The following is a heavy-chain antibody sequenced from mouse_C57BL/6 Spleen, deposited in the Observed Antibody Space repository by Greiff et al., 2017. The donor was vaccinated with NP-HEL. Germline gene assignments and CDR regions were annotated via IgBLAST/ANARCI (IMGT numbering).Heavy chain of an antibody. J-gene: IGHJ4*01. D-gene: IGHD2-4*01. CDR3: ARRTYYDYDGTPSYYYAMDY. Sequence: EVQLQQSGPELVKPGASVKMSCKASGYTFTDYNMHWVKQSHGKSLEWIGYINPNNGGTSYNQKFKGKATLTVNKSSSTAYMELRSLTSEDSAVYYCARRTYYDYDGTPSYYYAMDYWGQGTSVTVSS. CDR1: GYTFTDYN. V-gene: IGHV1-22*01. CDR2: INPNNGGT.